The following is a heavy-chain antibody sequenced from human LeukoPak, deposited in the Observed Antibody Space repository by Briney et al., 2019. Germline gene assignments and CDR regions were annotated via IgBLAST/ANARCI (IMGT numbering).Heavy chain of an antibody. D-gene: IGHD3-10*01. CDR3: ARVLSGRGSLYSYYYYMDV. Sequence: PGGSLRLSCAASGFTFSSYSMNWVRQAPGKGLEWVSSISSSSSDIYYADSVKGRFTISRDNAKNSLYLQMNSLRAEDTAVYYCARVLSGRGSLYSYYYYMDVWGKGTTVTISS. J-gene: IGHJ6*03. V-gene: IGHV3-21*04. CDR2: ISSSSSDI. CDR1: GFTFSSYS.